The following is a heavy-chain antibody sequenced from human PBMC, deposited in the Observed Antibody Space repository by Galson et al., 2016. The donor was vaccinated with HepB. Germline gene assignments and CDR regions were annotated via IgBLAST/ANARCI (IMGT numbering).Heavy chain of an antibody. CDR1: GGSISSNNW. V-gene: IGHV4-4*02. J-gene: IGHJ4*01. CDR3: ASNVGRGSYFDS. CDR2: IHQSGRS. Sequence: SETLSLTCAVSGGSISSNNWWAWVRQSPGQGLEWIGEIHQSGRSNYTPSLKSRVTISVDKSKNQFSLKLSSVTAADTAVYFCASNVGRGSYFDSWGRGTLVTVSS. D-gene: IGHD1-26*01.